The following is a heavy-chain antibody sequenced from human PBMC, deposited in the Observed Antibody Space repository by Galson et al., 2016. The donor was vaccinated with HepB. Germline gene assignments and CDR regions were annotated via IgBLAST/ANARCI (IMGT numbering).Heavy chain of an antibody. J-gene: IGHJ2*01. CDR3: ARDRNPINWYFDL. CDR2: ISGYNGLR. Sequence: SVKVSCKASGYAFTRYGITWVRQAPGQGLEWMGWISGYNGLRNYAQKFRGRVTMTTGTSTNVAYMELRSLRSDDTAVYYCARDRNPINWYFDLWGRGTLITVSS. V-gene: IGHV1-18*04. CDR1: GYAFTRYG.